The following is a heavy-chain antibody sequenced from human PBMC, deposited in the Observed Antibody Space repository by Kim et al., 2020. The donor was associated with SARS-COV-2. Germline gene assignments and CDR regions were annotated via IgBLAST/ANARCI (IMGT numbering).Heavy chain of an antibody. CDR3: ARLIPSGWYLDY. J-gene: IGHJ4*02. D-gene: IGHD6-19*01. V-gene: IGHV4-39*01. CDR2: VYYNGNT. CDR1: GGSISSSSYY. Sequence: SETLSLTCTVSGGSISSSSYYWGWIRQSPGKGLEWIGSVYYNGNTYYNPSLKSRVTISVDTSKNQFSLNLSSVTAADTTVYYCARLIPSGWYLDYWGQGTLVTVSS.